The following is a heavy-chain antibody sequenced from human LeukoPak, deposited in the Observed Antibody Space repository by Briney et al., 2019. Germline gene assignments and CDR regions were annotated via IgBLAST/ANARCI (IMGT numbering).Heavy chain of an antibody. D-gene: IGHD3-10*01. CDR1: GFTVSSNY. J-gene: IGHJ3*02. CDR2: IYSGGST. CDR3: AGIYSSGSSSSFDI. V-gene: IGHV3-66*01. Sequence: GGSLRLSCAASGFTVSSNYMSWVRQAPGKGLEWVSIIYSGGSTYYADSVKGRFTISRDNYKNTMYLQMNSLRGEDTAVYYCAGIYSSGSSSSFDIWGQGTRVTVSS.